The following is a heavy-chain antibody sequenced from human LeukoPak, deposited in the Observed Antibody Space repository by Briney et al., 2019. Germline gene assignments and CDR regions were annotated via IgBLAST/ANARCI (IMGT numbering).Heavy chain of an antibody. V-gene: IGHV1-18*04. CDR3: ARGSGFHPFDI. J-gene: IGHJ3*02. D-gene: IGHD3-10*01. CDR2: ISAYNGNT. Sequence: GASVKVSCKASGYTFTGYYMHWVRQAPGQGLEWMGWISAYNGNTNYAQKLQGRVTMTTDTSTSTAYMELRSLRSDDTAVYYCARGSGFHPFDIWGQGTMVTVSS. CDR1: GYTFTGYY.